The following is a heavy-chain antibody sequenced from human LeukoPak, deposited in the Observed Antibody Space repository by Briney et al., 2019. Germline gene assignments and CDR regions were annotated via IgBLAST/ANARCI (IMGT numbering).Heavy chain of an antibody. CDR2: IGDGVGSI. D-gene: IGHD1-26*01. V-gene: IGHV3-23*01. CDR3: AKGRGSPYYFDY. CDR1: GLTFSSYA. Sequence: GGCLRLACGVYGLTFSSYAMAWVRQAPGKGLEWVSAIGDGVGSITYADCVKGRFTISRDNSKSTLYLQLNILRAEDTAVYFCAKGRGSPYYFDYWGQGTLVT. J-gene: IGHJ4*02.